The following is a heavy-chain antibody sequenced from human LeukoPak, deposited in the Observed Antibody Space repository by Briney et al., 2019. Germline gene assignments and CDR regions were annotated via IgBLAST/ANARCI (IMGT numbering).Heavy chain of an antibody. CDR1: GGSISSYY. J-gene: IGHJ4*02. Sequence: PSETLSLTCTVSGGSISSYYWSWIRQPPGKGLEWIGYIYYSGSTNYNPSLKSRVTISVDTSKSHFSLKLTSVTAADTAVYYCARDQGSSNWFYYWGQGILVTVSS. D-gene: IGHD6-13*01. V-gene: IGHV4-59*12. CDR2: IYYSGST. CDR3: ARDQGSSNWFYY.